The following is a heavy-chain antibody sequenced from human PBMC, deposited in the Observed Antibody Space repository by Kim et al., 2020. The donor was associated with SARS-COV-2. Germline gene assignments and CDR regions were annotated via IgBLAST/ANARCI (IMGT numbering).Heavy chain of an antibody. D-gene: IGHD5-12*01. CDR1: GGSFSGYY. CDR2: INHSGST. J-gene: IGHJ5*02. V-gene: IGHV4-34*01. Sequence: SETLSLTCAVYGGSFSGYYWSWIRQPPGKGLEWIGEINHSGSTNYNPSLKSRVTISVDTSKNQFSLKLSSVTAADTAVYYCASHSGYDYDGRGNWFDPWGQGTLVTVSS. CDR3: ASHSGYDYDGRGNWFDP.